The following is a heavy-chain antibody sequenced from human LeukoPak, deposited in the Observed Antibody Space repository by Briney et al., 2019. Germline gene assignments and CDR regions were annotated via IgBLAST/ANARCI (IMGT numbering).Heavy chain of an antibody. D-gene: IGHD3/OR15-3a*01. Sequence: SVKVSCKASGGTSSSYAISWVRQAPGQGLEWMGRIIPIFGTANYAQKFQGRVTITTDESTSTAYMELSSLRSEDTAVYYCAISGLAQPVGLWDYWGQGTLVTVSS. CDR1: GGTSSSYA. CDR3: AISGLAQPVGLWDY. V-gene: IGHV1-69*05. CDR2: IIPIFGTA. J-gene: IGHJ4*02.